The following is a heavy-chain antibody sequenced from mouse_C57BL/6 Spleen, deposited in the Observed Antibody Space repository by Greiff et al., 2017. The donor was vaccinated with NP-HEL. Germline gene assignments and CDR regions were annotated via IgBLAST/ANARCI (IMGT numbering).Heavy chain of an antibody. D-gene: IGHD1-1*01. J-gene: IGHJ2*01. CDR1: GFTFSSYA. CDR2: ISDGGSYT. V-gene: IGHV5-4*01. CDR3: ARDGLLTTVVGGNYFDY. Sequence: EVQGVESGGGLVKPGGSLKLSCAASGFTFSSYAMSWVRQTPEKRLEWVATISDGGSYTYYPDNVKGRFTISRDNAKNNLYLQMSHLKSEDTAMYYCARDGLLTTVVGGNYFDYWGQGTTLTVSS.